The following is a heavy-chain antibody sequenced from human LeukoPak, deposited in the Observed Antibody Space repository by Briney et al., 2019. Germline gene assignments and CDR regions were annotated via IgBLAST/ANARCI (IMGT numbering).Heavy chain of an antibody. CDR1: GFTFSNYG. V-gene: IGHV3-23*01. Sequence: GGSLRLSCEASGFTFSNYGMSWVRQAPGKGLEWVSAITASSSSTHDADSVQGRFTISRDNFKNTLYLQMNSLRAEDTAVYYCARRAGAYSHPYDYWGQGTLVTVSS. J-gene: IGHJ4*02. CDR3: ARRAGAYSHPYDY. D-gene: IGHD4/OR15-4a*01. CDR2: ITASSSST.